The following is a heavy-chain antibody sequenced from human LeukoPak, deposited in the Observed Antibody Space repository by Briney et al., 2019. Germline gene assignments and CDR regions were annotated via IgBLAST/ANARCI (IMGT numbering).Heavy chain of an antibody. J-gene: IGHJ4*02. CDR1: GFTSSSYG. D-gene: IGHD2-21*02. CDR3: AKELCGGDCYYFDY. Sequence: GGSLRLSCAASGFTSSSYGMHWVRQDPGKGLEWVAVISYDGSNKYYADSVKGRFTISRDNPKNTLYLQMNSLRAEDTAVYYCAKELCGGDCYYFDYWGQGTLVTVSS. CDR2: ISYDGSNK. V-gene: IGHV3-30*18.